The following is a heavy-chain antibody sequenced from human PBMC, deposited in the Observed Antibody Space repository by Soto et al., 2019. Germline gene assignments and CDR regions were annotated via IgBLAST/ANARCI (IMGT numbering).Heavy chain of an antibody. J-gene: IGHJ4*02. CDR2: INPNSGGT. D-gene: IGHD4-17*01. CDR3: ASPHDYGGNWGYYFDY. Sequence: ASVKVSCKASGYTFTGYYMHWVRQAPGQGLEWMGWINPNSGGTNYAQKFQGWVTMTRDTSISTAYMELSRLRSDDTAVYYCASPHDYGGNWGYYFDYWGQGTLVTVSS. V-gene: IGHV1-2*04. CDR1: GYTFTGYY.